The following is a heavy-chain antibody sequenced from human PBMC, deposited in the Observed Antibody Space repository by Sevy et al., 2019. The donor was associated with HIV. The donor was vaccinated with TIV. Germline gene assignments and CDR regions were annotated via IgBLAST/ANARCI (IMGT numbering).Heavy chain of an antibody. CDR1: GFTFSSYG. J-gene: IGHJ4*02. D-gene: IGHD3-3*01. CDR2: IRYDGSNK. CDR3: ATTYYDFWSGYFHFDY. V-gene: IGHV3-30*02. Sequence: GGSLRLSCAASGFTFSSYGMHWVRQAPGKGLEWVAFIRYDGSNKYYADSVKGRFTISRDNSKNMLYLQMNSLRAEDTAVYYCATTYYDFWSGYFHFDYWGQGTLVTVSS.